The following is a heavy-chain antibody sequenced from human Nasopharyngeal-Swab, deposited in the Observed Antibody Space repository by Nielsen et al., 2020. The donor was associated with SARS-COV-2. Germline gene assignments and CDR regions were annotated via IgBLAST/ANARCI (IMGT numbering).Heavy chain of an antibody. CDR2: IYYSGST. CDR1: GGSISSSSYY. Sequence: ESLKISCTVSGGSISSSSYYWGWIRQPPGKGLEWIGSIYYSGSTYYNPSLKSRVTISVDTSKNQFSLKLSSVTAADTAVYYCARGGYNSYYYYYYYMDVWGKGTTVTVSS. D-gene: IGHD1-1*01. J-gene: IGHJ6*03. V-gene: IGHV4-39*07. CDR3: ARGGYNSYYYYYYYMDV.